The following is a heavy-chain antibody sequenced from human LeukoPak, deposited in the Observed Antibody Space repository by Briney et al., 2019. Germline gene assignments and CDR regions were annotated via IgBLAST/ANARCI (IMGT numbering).Heavy chain of an antibody. Sequence: GGSLRLSCAASGFTFSSYGMHWVRHAPGKGLEWVAFIRYDGSNKYYADSVKGRFTISRDNSKNTLYLQMNSLRAEDTAVYYCAKDRGSGWPYYFDYWGQGTLVTDSS. V-gene: IGHV3-30*02. D-gene: IGHD6-19*01. CDR3: AKDRGSGWPYYFDY. CDR1: GFTFSSYG. CDR2: IRYDGSNK. J-gene: IGHJ4*02.